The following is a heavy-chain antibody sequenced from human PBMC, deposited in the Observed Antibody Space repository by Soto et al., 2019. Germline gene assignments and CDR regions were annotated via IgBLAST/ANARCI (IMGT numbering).Heavy chain of an antibody. Sequence: QLQLQESGPGLVKPSETLSLTCTVSGGSISSSSYYWGWIRQPPGKGLEWIGSSYYSGSTYYNPSLKSRVTISVDTSKNQFSLKLGSVTAADTAVYYCARHAGDCSGGSCLVLVFYFDYWGQGTLVTVSS. V-gene: IGHV4-39*01. CDR3: ARHAGDCSGGSCLVLVFYFDY. CDR2: SYYSGST. J-gene: IGHJ4*02. D-gene: IGHD2-15*01. CDR1: GGSISSSSYY.